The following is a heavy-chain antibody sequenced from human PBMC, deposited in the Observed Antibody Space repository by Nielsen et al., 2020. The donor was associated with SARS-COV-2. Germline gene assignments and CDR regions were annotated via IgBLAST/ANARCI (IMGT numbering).Heavy chain of an antibody. J-gene: IGHJ6*02. CDR3: ARTNQYYDFWSGYPSGYYGMDV. Sequence: ETLSLTCTVSGGSISSGDYYWSWIRQPPGKALEWLAHIFSNDEKSYSTSLKSRLTISKDTSKSQVVLTMTNMDPVDTATYYCARTNQYYDFWSGYPSGYYGMDVWGQGTTVTVSS. CDR1: GGSISSGDYY. V-gene: IGHV2-26*01. CDR2: IFSNDEK. D-gene: IGHD3-3*01.